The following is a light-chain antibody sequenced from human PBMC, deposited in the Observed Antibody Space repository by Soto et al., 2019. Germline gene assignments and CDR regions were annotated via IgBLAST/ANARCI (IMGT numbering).Light chain of an antibody. J-gene: IGKJ1*01. CDR3: QQYGSSPWT. CDR2: GAS. CDR1: QSVSSTY. Sequence: EIVLTQSPGTLSLSPGERATLSCRASQSVSSTYLAWYQHKPGQAPRPLIYGASSRATGIPDRFSGSGSGTDFTLTISRLEPEDFAVYYCQQYGSSPWTFGQGTKVDIK. V-gene: IGKV3-20*01.